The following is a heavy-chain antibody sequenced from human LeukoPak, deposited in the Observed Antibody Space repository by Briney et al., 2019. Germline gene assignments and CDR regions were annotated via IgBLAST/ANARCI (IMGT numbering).Heavy chain of an antibody. CDR1: GFTFSSYA. J-gene: IGHJ4*02. V-gene: IGHV3-23*01. D-gene: IGHD3-16*02. Sequence: GGSLRLSCAASGFTFSSYATSCVRPAPGKRLECVSPISGSGGSTYYADSVKGRFTISRDNSKNTLYLQMNSLRAEDTAVYYCAKDARDVIYFDYWGQGTLVTVSS. CDR2: ISGSGGST. CDR3: AKDARDVIYFDY.